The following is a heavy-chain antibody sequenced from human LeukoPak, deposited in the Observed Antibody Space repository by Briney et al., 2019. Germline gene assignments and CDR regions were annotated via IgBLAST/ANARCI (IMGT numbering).Heavy chain of an antibody. CDR3: ARGDPRYSSGWYY. V-gene: IGHV4-59*01. CDR1: GGSISSYY. J-gene: IGHJ4*02. CDR2: IYYSGST. Sequence: SETLSLTCTVSGGSISSYYWSWIRQPPGKGLEWIGYIYYSGSTNYIPSRKSRVSISVDTSKNLFSLKLSSVTAAETAVYYCARGDPRYSSGWYYWGQVTLVTVSS. D-gene: IGHD6-19*01.